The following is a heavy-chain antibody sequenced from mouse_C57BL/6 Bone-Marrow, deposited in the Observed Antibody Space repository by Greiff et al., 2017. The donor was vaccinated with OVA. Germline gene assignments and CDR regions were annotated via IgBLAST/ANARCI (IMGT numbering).Heavy chain of an antibody. D-gene: IGHD3-3*01. CDR2: INPYNGGT. J-gene: IGHJ2*01. V-gene: IGHV1-19*01. CDR3: ARRGLLDY. CDR1: GYTFTDYY. Sequence: EVKLVESGPVLVKPGASVKMSCKASGYTFTDYYMNWVKQSHGKSLEWIGVINPYNGGTSYNQKFKGKATLTVDKSSSTAYMELNSLTSEDSAVYYCARRGLLDYWGQGTTLTVSS.